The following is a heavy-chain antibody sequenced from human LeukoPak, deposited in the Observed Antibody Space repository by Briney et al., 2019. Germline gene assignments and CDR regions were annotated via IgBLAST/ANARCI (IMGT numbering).Heavy chain of an antibody. V-gene: IGHV1-8*01. D-gene: IGHD6-13*01. CDR1: GYTFTSYD. CDR2: MNPNSGNT. Sequence: ASVKVSCKASGYTFTSYDINWVRQATGQGLEWMGWMNPNSGNTGYAQKFQGRVTMTRNTSISTAYMELSSLRSEDTAVYYCARGAYSSSWYPRNWFDPWGQGTLVTVSS. J-gene: IGHJ5*02. CDR3: ARGAYSSSWYPRNWFDP.